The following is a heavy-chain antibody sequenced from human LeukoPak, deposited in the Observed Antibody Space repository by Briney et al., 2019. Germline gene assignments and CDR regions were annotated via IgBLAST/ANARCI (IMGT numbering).Heavy chain of an antibody. D-gene: IGHD1-14*01. CDR2: ISSSSSYI. V-gene: IGHV3-21*01. J-gene: IGHJ4*02. CDR3: ARDFYHALDY. CDR1: GFTFSNYS. Sequence: GGSLRLSCAASGFTFSNYSMNWVRQAPGRGLEWVSSISSSSSYIYYADSVKGRFTISRDNAKNSLYLQMRSLRAEDTAVYYCARDFYHALDYWGQGTLVTVSS.